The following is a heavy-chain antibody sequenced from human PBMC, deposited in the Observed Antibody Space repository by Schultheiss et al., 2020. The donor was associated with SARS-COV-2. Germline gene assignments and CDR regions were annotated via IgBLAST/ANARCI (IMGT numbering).Heavy chain of an antibody. V-gene: IGHV4-31*03. Sequence: SCTVSGGSISSGDYYWSWIRQPPGKGLEWIGYIYYSGSTYYNPSLKSRVTISVDTSKNQFSLKLSSVTAADTAVYYCARGGSSSWPTYYFDYWGQGTLVTVSS. D-gene: IGHD6-13*01. J-gene: IGHJ4*02. CDR1: GGSISSGDYY. CDR2: IYYSGST. CDR3: ARGGSSSWPTYYFDY.